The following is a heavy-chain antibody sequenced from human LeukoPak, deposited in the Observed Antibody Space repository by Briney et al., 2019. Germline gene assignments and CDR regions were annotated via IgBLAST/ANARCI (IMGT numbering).Heavy chain of an antibody. CDR2: INQDGSEK. CDR3: TRENWHLDY. V-gene: IGHV3-7*01. J-gene: IGHJ4*02. Sequence: GGSLRLSCAASGFTFINYGMSWVRQAPGKGLEWVGNINQDGSEKYYGDSVKDRFTISRDNAKNSLYLQMNSLRAEDAAVYYCTRENWHLDYWGQGNLVTVSS. CDR1: GFTFINYG.